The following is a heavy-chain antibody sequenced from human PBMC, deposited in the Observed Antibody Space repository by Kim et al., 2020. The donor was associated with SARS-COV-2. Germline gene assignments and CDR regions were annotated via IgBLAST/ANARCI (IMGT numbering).Heavy chain of an antibody. D-gene: IGHD6-13*01. CDR1: GYTFTSYA. CDR2: INTNTGNP. CDR3: ARDRSAAGPYYYYYGMDV. V-gene: IGHV7-4-1*02. Sequence: ASVKVSCKASGYTFTSYAMNWVRQAPGQGLEWMGWINTNTGNPTYAQGFTGRFVFSLDTSVSTAYLQSSSLKAEDTAVYYCARDRSAAGPYYYYYGMDVWGQGTTVTVSS. J-gene: IGHJ6*02.